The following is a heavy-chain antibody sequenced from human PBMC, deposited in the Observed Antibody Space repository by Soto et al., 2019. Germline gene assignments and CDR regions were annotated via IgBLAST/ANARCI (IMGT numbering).Heavy chain of an antibody. CDR1: GGSISSYY. CDR3: ARADRTLVTSYSLDV. V-gene: IGHV4-59*12. J-gene: IGHJ6*02. D-gene: IGHD2-21*02. Sequence: NPSETLSLTCTVSGGSISSYYWSWIRQPPGKGLEWIGYIYYSGSTNYNPSLKSRVTISVDTSKNQFSLKLSSVTDADTAAYYCARADRTLVTSYSLDVWGQGTTVTVSS. CDR2: IYYSGST.